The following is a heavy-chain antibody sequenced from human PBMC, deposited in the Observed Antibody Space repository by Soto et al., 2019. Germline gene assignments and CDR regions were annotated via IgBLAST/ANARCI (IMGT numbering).Heavy chain of an antibody. V-gene: IGHV4-34*01. Sequence: SETLSLTCAVYGGSFSGYYWSWIRQPPGKGLEWIGEINHSGSTNYNPSLKSRVTISVDTSKNQFSLKLSSVTAADTAVYYCASKLRWNPFDYWGQGTLVTVS. CDR1: GGSFSGYY. CDR2: INHSGST. CDR3: ASKLRWNPFDY. J-gene: IGHJ4*02. D-gene: IGHD4-17*01.